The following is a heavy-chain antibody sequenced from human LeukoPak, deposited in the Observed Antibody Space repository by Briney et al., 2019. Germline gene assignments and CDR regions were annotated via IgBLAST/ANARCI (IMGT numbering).Heavy chain of an antibody. Sequence: GALRLSCAASGFTFSSYWMSWVRQAPGKGREWVANIKQDGSEKYYVDSVKGRFTISRDNAKNSLYLQMNSLRAEDTAVYYCAREDSSSWSVYYYYYMDVWGKGTTVTISS. D-gene: IGHD6-13*01. V-gene: IGHV3-7*01. J-gene: IGHJ6*03. CDR1: GFTFSSYW. CDR2: IKQDGSEK. CDR3: AREDSSSWSVYYYYYMDV.